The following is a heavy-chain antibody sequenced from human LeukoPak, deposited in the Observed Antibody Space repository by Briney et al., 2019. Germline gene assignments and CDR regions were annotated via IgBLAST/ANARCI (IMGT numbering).Heavy chain of an antibody. CDR3: ARVRGRSWFDAFDI. Sequence: RASVKVSCKASGYTFTSYGISWVRQAPGQGLEWMGWISAYNGNTNYAQKLQGRVTMTTDTSTSTAYMELRSLRSDDTAVYYCARVRGRSWFDAFDIWGQGTMVTVSS. J-gene: IGHJ3*02. V-gene: IGHV1-18*01. CDR2: ISAYNGNT. D-gene: IGHD6-13*01. CDR1: GYTFTSYG.